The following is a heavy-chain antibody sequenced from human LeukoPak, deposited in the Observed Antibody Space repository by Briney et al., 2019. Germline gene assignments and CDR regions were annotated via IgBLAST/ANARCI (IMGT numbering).Heavy chain of an antibody. CDR1: GGFISSGGYS. D-gene: IGHD5-18*01. V-gene: IGHV4-30-2*06. CDR3: ARSDSFGYILDY. CDR2: IYQTVGT. Sequence: PSETLSLTCAVSGGFISSGGYSWSWVRQSPGKGLEWIGYIYQTVGTFYNPSLESRVTTSVDNSNNQFSLKLNSVTAADTAVYYCARSDSFGYILDYWGQGTLVTVSS. J-gene: IGHJ4*02.